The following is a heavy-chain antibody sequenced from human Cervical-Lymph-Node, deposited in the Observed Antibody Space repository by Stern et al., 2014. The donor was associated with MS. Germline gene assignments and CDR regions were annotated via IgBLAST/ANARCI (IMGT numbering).Heavy chain of an antibody. D-gene: IGHD4-17*01. CDR1: GGTFSSYA. V-gene: IGHV1-69*01. CDR3: ARDKGMTTRAPDI. CDR2: IIPIFGTA. Sequence: QVQLMQSGAEVRKPGSSVKVSCKASGGTFSSYAISWVRQAPGQGLEWMGGIIPIFGTATYAQKFQGRVTITADESTSTAYMELSNLRSEDTAVYYCARDKGMTTRAPDIWGQGTMVTVSS. J-gene: IGHJ3*02.